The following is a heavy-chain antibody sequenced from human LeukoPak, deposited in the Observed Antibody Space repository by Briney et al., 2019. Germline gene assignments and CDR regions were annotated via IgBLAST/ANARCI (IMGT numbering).Heavy chain of an antibody. Sequence: ASVKVSCKASGYTFTGYYMHWVRQAPGQGLEWMGWINPNSGGTNYAQKFQCRVTMTRDTSISTAYMELSRLRSDDTAVYYCARDDSSGYYYGDYWGQGTLVTVSS. CDR2: INPNSGGT. CDR1: GYTFTGYY. D-gene: IGHD3-22*01. CDR3: ARDDSSGYYYGDY. V-gene: IGHV1-2*02. J-gene: IGHJ4*02.